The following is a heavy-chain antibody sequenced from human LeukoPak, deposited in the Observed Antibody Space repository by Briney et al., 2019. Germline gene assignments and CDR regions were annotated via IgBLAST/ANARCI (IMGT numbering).Heavy chain of an antibody. J-gene: IGHJ6*02. D-gene: IGHD1-26*01. CDR2: INWNGGGT. CDR1: GFTFKDYG. CDR3: AKHMRATNTYSFFGLDV. Sequence: GGSLRLFCAATGFTFKDYGMHWVRQPPGKGLEWVSSINWNGGGTDYADSVKGRFTISRDNAKNSLYLQLSSLRPEDTALYYCAKHMRATNTYSFFGLDVWGQGTTVTVSS. V-gene: IGHV3-9*01.